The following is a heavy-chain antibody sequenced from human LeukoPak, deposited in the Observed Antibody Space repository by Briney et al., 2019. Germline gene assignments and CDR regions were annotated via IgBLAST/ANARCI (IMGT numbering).Heavy chain of an antibody. D-gene: IGHD1-26*01. CDR1: GYTFTSYG. CDR3: ARELRIVGATQYYFYIAV. J-gene: IGHJ6*03. CDR2: ISAYNGNT. Sequence: ASVKVSCTASGYTFTSYGISWVRQTPGQGLEWMGWISAYNGNTNYAQKLQGRVTMTTDTYTSTAYMELRSLRSDDTAVYYCARELRIVGATQYYFYIAVWCKGSTVTVSS. V-gene: IGHV1-18*01.